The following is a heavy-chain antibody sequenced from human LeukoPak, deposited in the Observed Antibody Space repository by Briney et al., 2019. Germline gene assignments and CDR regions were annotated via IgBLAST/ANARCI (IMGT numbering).Heavy chain of an antibody. J-gene: IGHJ5*02. CDR3: ARDVGSSGWFDP. CDR1: GGSISSYY. V-gene: IGHV4-59*12. D-gene: IGHD6-6*01. CDR2: IYYSGST. Sequence: SDTLSLTCTVSGGSISSYYGSWIRQPPGKGLEWIGYIYYSGSTNYNPSLKSRVTISVDTSKNQFSLKPSSVTAADTAVYYCARDVGSSGWFDPWGQGTLVTASS.